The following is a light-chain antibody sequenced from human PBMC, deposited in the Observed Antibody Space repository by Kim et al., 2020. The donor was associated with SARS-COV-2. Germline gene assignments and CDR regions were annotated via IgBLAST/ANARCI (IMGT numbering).Light chain of an antibody. Sequence: GKTEWITWGGNNNGSKGVHWYQRKPGQAPVLVIYYDSDRPSGIPERFSGSNSGNTATLTISRVEAGDEADYYCQVWDSSSDHPGVFGTGTKVTVL. CDR3: QVWDSSSDHPGV. CDR1: NNGSKG. J-gene: IGLJ1*01. CDR2: YDS. V-gene: IGLV3-21*04.